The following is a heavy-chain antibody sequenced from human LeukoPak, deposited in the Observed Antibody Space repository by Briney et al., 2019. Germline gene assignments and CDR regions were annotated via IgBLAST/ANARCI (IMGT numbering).Heavy chain of an antibody. Sequence: SGGSLRLSCAVCGFRVSDYYMRGLRQAPGEGVEWVGLIRDSGEAFYADFARGRFAISRDESENTLYLQMNSLRVEDTAVYFCARDRAANQDWVEFDPWGQGTPVIVSS. V-gene: IGHV3-66*03. CDR2: IRDSGEA. D-gene: IGHD3/OR15-3a*01. J-gene: IGHJ5*02. CDR1: GFRVSDYY. CDR3: ARDRAANQDWVEFDP.